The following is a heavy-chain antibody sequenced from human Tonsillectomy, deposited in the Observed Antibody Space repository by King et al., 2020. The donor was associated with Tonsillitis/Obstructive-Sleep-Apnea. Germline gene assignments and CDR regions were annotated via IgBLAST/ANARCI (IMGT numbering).Heavy chain of an antibody. CDR2: IYFSGST. CDR3: ARVSPYYYDSSGYYDY. J-gene: IGHJ4*02. CDR1: GGSISSGGYY. V-gene: IGHV4-31*03. Sequence: VQLQESGPGLVKPSQTLSLTCTVSGGSISSGGYYWSWIRQHPGEGLEWIGYIYFSGSTYYNPSLKSRVTISVDTSKNQFSLKLSSVTAADTAVYYCARVSPYYYDSSGYYDYWGQGTLVTASS. D-gene: IGHD3-22*01.